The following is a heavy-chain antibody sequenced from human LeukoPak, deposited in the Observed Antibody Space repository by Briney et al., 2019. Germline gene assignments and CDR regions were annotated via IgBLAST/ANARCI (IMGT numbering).Heavy chain of an antibody. CDR3: ANLVEMATLQPPFDY. D-gene: IGHD5-24*01. V-gene: IGHV3-23*01. Sequence: QPGGSLRLSCAASGFTFSSYAMSWVRQAPGKGLEWVSAISGSGGSTYHADSVKGRFTISRDNSKNTLYLQMNSLRAEDTAVYYCANLVEMATLQPPFDYWGQGTLVTVSS. J-gene: IGHJ4*02. CDR2: ISGSGGST. CDR1: GFTFSSYA.